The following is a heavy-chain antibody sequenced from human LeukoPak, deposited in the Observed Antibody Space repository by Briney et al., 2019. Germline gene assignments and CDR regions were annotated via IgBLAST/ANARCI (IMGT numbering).Heavy chain of an antibody. CDR2: SSGRDGST. D-gene: IGHD3-16*01. V-gene: IGHV3-23*01. CDR1: GWSFSNYA. CDR3: AKSGGVRFDP. Sequence: GGSLRLSCAASGWSFSNYAMSWVRKAPGKGRGWVSASSGRDGSTYYAGSVKGRFAISRDNSKNTLYLQMNSLRGEDTAVYYCAKSGGVRFDPWGQGTLVTASS. J-gene: IGHJ5*02.